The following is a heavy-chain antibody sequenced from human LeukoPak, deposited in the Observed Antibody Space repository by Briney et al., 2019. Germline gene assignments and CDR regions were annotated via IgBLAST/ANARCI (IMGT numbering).Heavy chain of an antibody. CDR3: ATSYGAYDTYDI. CDR2: ISYDGSNK. D-gene: IGHD3-16*01. CDR1: GFTFSSYA. V-gene: IGHV3-30-3*01. Sequence: GGSLRLSCAASGFTFSSYAMHWVRQAPGKGLEWVAVISYDGSNKYYADSVKGRFTISRDNSKNTLYLQMNSLRAEDTAVYYCATSYGAYDTYDIWGQGTVVTVSS. J-gene: IGHJ3*02.